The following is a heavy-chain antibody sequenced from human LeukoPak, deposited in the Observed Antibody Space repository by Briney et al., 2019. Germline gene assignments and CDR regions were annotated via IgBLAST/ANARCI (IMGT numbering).Heavy chain of an antibody. CDR3: GTAAAPTACDI. V-gene: IGHV4-39*01. J-gene: IGHJ3*02. D-gene: IGHD2-2*01. Sequence: PSETLSLTCTVSGVSLSSFTYGWGWIRQPPGKGLEWIGSVYYSGSTYYNPSLKSRVTISVDTSKSHFSLKLTSVTAADTAVYYCGTAAAPTACDIWGQGTMVTVSS. CDR1: GVSLSSFTYG. CDR2: VYYSGST.